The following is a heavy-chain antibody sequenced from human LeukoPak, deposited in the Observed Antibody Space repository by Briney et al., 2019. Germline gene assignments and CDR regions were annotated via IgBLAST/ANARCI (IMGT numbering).Heavy chain of an antibody. Sequence: ASVKVSCKASGYTFTRYYMHWVRQAPGQGLEWMGRINPNSGGTNYAKKFEGRVSMTRDTSISTAYMELSRLRSDDTAVYYCARDLRGPYYYDSSGYYHNWFDSWGQGTLVTVSS. J-gene: IGHJ5*01. D-gene: IGHD3-22*01. CDR3: ARDLRGPYYYDSSGYYHNWFDS. V-gene: IGHV1-2*06. CDR2: INPNSGGT. CDR1: GYTFTRYY.